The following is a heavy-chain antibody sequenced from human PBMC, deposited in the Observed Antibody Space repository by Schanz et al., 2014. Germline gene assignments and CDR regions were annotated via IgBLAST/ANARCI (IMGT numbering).Heavy chain of an antibody. V-gene: IGHV3-30*03. CDR2: ISYDGSNK. D-gene: IGHD3-16*01. CDR1: GFTFSNYN. J-gene: IGHJ4*02. Sequence: VQLVESGGGLVQPGGSLRLSCEASGFTFSNYNMNWVRQAPGKGLEWVAVISYDGSNKYYADSVKGRFTISRDNSKNTLYLQMNSLRAEDTAVYYCARDYAGFDCWGQGTLVTVSS. CDR3: ARDYAGFDC.